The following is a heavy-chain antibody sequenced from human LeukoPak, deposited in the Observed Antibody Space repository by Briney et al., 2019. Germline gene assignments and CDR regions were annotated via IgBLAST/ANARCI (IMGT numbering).Heavy chain of an antibody. CDR1: GGSISSYY. J-gene: IGHJ4*02. CDR2: IYHSGST. CDR3: ARGRQDTAMGHYFDY. D-gene: IGHD5-18*01. Sequence: SETLSLTCTVSGGSISSYYWGWIRQPPGKGLEWIGSIYHSGSTYYNPSLKSRVTISVDTSKNQFSLKLSSVTAADTAVYYCARGRQDTAMGHYFDYWGQGTLVTVSS. V-gene: IGHV4-39*07.